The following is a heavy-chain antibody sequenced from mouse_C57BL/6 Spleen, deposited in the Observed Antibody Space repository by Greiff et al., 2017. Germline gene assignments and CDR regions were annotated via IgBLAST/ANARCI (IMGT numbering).Heavy chain of an antibody. J-gene: IGHJ1*03. CDR3: ARRSNWYFDV. CDR2: ISYDGSN. Sequence: EVQRVESGPGLVKPSQSLSLTCSVTGYSITSGYYWNWIRQFPGNKLEWMGYISYDGSNNYNPSLKNRISFTRDTSKNQFFLKLNSVTTEDTATYYCARRSNWYFDVWGTGTTVTVSS. CDR1: GYSITSGYY. V-gene: IGHV3-6*01.